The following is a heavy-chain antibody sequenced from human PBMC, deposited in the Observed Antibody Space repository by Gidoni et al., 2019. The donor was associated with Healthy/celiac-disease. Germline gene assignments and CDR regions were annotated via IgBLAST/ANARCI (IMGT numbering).Heavy chain of an antibody. J-gene: IGHJ6*03. V-gene: IGHV4-59*01. CDR2: IYYSGST. Sequence: QVQLQESGPGLVKPSETLSLTCTVSGCSISRYYWSWIRQPPGKGLEWIGYIYYSGSTNYNPSLKSRVTISVDTSKNQFSLKLSSVTAADTAVYYCARVGILEWPIPYYYYMDVWGKGTTVTVSS. D-gene: IGHD3-3*01. CDR3: ARVGILEWPIPYYYYMDV. CDR1: GCSISRYY.